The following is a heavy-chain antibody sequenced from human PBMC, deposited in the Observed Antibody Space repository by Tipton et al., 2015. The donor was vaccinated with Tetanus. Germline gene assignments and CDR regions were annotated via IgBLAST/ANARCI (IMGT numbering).Heavy chain of an antibody. D-gene: IGHD3-9*01. CDR2: IYPGDSDT. Sequence: MQLVQSGAEVKEAGESLRISCKASGYRFSSYWIAWVRQMPGKGLEWVGLIYPGDSDTKISPSFRGQVTFSVDKSITTAYLQWSSLKASDPAIYYCAKGDPGNFDSWGQGTQVIVSS. J-gene: IGHJ4*02. CDR3: AKGDPGNFDS. V-gene: IGHV5-51*01. CDR1: GYRFSSYW.